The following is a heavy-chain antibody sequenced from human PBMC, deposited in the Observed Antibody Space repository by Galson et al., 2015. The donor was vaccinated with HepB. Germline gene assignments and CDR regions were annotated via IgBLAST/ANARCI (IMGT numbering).Heavy chain of an antibody. CDR2: ISWNSGSI. CDR1: GFTFDDYA. Sequence: SLRLSCAASGFTFDDYAMHWVRQAPGKGLEWVSGISWNSGSIGYADSVKGRFTISRDNAKNSLYLQMNSLRAEDTALYYCAKDVAGSSVGNWFDPWGQGTLVTVSS. D-gene: IGHD6-6*01. CDR3: AKDVAGSSVGNWFDP. J-gene: IGHJ5*02. V-gene: IGHV3-9*01.